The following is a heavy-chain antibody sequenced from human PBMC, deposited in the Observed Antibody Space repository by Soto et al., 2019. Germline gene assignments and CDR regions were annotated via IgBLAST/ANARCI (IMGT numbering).Heavy chain of an antibody. CDR3: ARGDISYGDSAFDI. CDR1: GGSISSGGYY. D-gene: IGHD4-17*01. J-gene: IGHJ3*02. V-gene: IGHV4-31*03. Sequence: SETLSLTCTVSGGSISSGGYYWSWIRQHPGKGLEWIGYIYYSGSTYYNPSLKSRVTISVDTSKNQFSLKLSSVTAADTAVYYCARGDISYGDSAFDIWGQGTMVTVSS. CDR2: IYYSGST.